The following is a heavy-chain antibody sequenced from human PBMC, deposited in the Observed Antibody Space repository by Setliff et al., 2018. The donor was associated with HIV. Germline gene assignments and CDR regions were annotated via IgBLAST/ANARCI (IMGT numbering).Heavy chain of an antibody. CDR1: GNTFSSYG. D-gene: IGHD6-19*01. J-gene: IGHJ4*02. V-gene: IGHV1-69*05. CDR3: ARVQDSSGWYPADY. Sequence: GASVKVSCKASGNTFSSYGITWVRQAPGQGLEWMGGTTPLLGTTNYAQKFQGRVTITTDEPTNAVYMELSGLRSEDTAVYYCARVQDSSGWYPADYWGQGTLVTVSS. CDR2: TTPLLGTT.